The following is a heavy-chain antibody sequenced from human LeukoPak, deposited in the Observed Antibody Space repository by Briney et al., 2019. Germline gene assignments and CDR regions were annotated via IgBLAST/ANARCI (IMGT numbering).Heavy chain of an antibody. V-gene: IGHV4-59*08. Sequence: SETLSLTCTVSGGSISSYYWSWIRQPPGKGLEWIGNIYYSGSTYYNPSLKSRVTISVDTSKNQFSLKLSSVTAADTAVYYCASKWLPANWFDPWGQGTLVTVSS. J-gene: IGHJ5*02. CDR1: GGSISSYY. CDR3: ASKWLPANWFDP. D-gene: IGHD5-12*01. CDR2: IYYSGST.